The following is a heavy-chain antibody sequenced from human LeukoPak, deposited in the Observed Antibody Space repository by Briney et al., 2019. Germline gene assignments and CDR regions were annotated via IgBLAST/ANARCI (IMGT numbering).Heavy chain of an antibody. J-gene: IGHJ6*02. Sequence: RPGGSLRLSCAASGLTFSSYSMNWVRQAPGKGLEWVSYISSSSSTIYYADSVKGRFTISRDNAKNSLYLQMNSLRDEDTAVYYCATSPAVAGPDYYGMDVWGQGTTVTVSS. V-gene: IGHV3-48*02. CDR3: ATSPAVAGPDYYGMDV. CDR2: ISSSSSTI. D-gene: IGHD6-19*01. CDR1: GLTFSSYS.